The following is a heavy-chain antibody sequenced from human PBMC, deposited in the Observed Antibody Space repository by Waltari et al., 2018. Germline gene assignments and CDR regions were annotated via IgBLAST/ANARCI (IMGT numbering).Heavy chain of an antibody. CDR1: GGSISSYY. D-gene: IGHD1-26*01. CDR3: AREGIVGATRTPFDY. Sequence: QVQLQESGPGLVKPSETLSLTCTVSGGSISSYYWSWIRQPPGKGLEWIGYIYYSGSTNYNPSRKSRVTISVDTSKNQFSLKLSSVTAADTAVYYCAREGIVGATRTPFDYWGQGTLVTVSS. CDR2: IYYSGST. V-gene: IGHV4-59*01. J-gene: IGHJ4*02.